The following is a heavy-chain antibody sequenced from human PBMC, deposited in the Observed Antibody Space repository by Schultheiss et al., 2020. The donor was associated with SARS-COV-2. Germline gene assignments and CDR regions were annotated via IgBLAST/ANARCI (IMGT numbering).Heavy chain of an antibody. J-gene: IGHJ6*02. CDR3: ASLDGIAVAGVYYYGMDV. CDR1: GFTFSSYA. Sequence: GGSLRLSCAASGFTFSSYAMSWVRQAPGKGLEWVSVIYSGGSTYYADSVKGRFTISRDNSKNTLYLQMNSLRAEDTAVYYCASLDGIAVAGVYYYGMDVWGQGTTVTVSS. CDR2: IYSGGST. V-gene: IGHV3-23*03. D-gene: IGHD6-19*01.